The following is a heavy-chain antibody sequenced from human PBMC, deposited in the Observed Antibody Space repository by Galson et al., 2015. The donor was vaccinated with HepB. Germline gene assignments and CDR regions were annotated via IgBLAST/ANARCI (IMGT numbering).Heavy chain of an antibody. V-gene: IGHV4-59*01. Sequence: ETLSLTCTVSGGSISSYYWSWIRQPPGKGLEWIGYIYYSGSTNYNPSLKSRVTISVDTSKNQFSLKLSSVTAADTAVYYCARRIAVAGTPYNYYYGMDVWGQGTTVTVSS. CDR2: IYYSGST. J-gene: IGHJ6*02. CDR3: ARRIAVAGTPYNYYYGMDV. CDR1: GGSISSYY. D-gene: IGHD6-19*01.